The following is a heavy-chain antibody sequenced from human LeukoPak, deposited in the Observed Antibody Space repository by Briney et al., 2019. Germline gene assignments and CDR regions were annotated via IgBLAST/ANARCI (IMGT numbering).Heavy chain of an antibody. CDR3: ASVYCSGWFDP. Sequence: GASVKVSCKASGGTFSSYAISWVRQAPGQGLEWMGGIIPFFGTANYAKKFHARVTITADESTRKSYTQLSSPRSAAPTRRYLASVYCSGWFDPWGQGTLVTVSS. J-gene: IGHJ5*02. V-gene: IGHV1-69*13. CDR1: GGTFSSYA. CDR2: IIPFFGTA. D-gene: IGHD2-21*02.